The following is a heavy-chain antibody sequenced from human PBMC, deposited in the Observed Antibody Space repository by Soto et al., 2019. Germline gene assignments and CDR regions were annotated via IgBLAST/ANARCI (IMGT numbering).Heavy chain of an antibody. J-gene: IGHJ4*02. CDR3: ASTEDSSGYYY. CDR2: IYYSGST. Sequence: QVQLQESGPGLVKPSQTLSLTCTVSGGSISSGGYYWSWIRQHPGKGLEWIGYIYYSGSTYYNPSRKSRVTISVDPSKTQFSLKLSSVTAADTAVYYCASTEDSSGYYYWGQGTLVTVSS. CDR1: GGSISSGGYY. D-gene: IGHD3-22*01. V-gene: IGHV4-31*03.